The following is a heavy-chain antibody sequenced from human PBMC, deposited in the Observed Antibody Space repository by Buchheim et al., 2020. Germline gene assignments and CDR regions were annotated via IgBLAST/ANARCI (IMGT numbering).Heavy chain of an antibody. J-gene: IGHJ4*02. V-gene: IGHV1-8*02. Sequence: QVQLVQSGAEVKKPGASVKVSCKASGYTFTGYYMHWVRQAPGQGLEWMGWMNPNSGNTGYAQKFQGRVTMTRNTSISTAYMELSSLRSEDTAVYYCARRKMRGGSYSVGYWGQGTL. D-gene: IGHD1-26*01. CDR3: ARRKMRGGSYSVGY. CDR1: GYTFTGYY. CDR2: MNPNSGNT.